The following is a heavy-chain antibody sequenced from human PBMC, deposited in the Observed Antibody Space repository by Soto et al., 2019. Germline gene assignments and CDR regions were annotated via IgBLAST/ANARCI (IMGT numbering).Heavy chain of an antibody. J-gene: IGHJ5*02. CDR3: ASFYDITNWFDP. Sequence: SETLSLTCTVSGGSISSGDYYWSWIRQPPGKGLEWIGYIYYSGSTYYNPSLKSRVTISVDTSKNQFSLKLSSVTAADTAVYYCASFYDITNWFDPWGQGTLVTVSS. D-gene: IGHD3-9*01. CDR2: IYYSGST. V-gene: IGHV4-30-4*01. CDR1: GGSISSGDYY.